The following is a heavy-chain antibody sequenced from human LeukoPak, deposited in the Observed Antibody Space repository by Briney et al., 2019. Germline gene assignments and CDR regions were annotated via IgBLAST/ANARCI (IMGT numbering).Heavy chain of an antibody. CDR3: ASYFHYGDYASLWY. CDR1: GFTLNTYA. Sequence: GGSLRLSCAASGFTLNTYAMSWVRQAPGKGLEWVSSISENGESTYYADSVKGRFTISRDNSRNTLYLQMSSLRAEDTAVYYCASYFHYGDYASLWYWGQGTLVTVSS. D-gene: IGHD4-17*01. V-gene: IGHV3-23*01. CDR2: ISENGEST. J-gene: IGHJ4*02.